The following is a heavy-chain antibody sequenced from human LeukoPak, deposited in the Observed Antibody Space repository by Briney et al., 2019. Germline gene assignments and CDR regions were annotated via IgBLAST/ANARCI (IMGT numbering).Heavy chain of an antibody. CDR3: TRDHSGSYLMGPEYDY. V-gene: IGHV3-49*04. J-gene: IGHJ4*02. CDR2: IRSKAYGGTT. D-gene: IGHD1-26*01. Sequence: GGSLRLSCAASGLTVSSDYMSWVRQAPGKGLEWVGFIRSKAYGGTTEYAASVKGRFTISRDDSKSIAYLQMNSLKTEDTAVYYCTRDHSGSYLMGPEYDYWGQGTLVTVSS. CDR1: GLTVSSDY.